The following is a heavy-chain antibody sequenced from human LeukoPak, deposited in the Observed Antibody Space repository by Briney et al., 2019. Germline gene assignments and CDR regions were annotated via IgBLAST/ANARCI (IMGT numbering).Heavy chain of an antibody. CDR2: IKQDGSEK. V-gene: IGHV3-7*01. Sequence: AGGSLRPSCAASGFTFSRYWMSWVRQAPGKGLEWVANIKQDGSEKYYVDSVKGRFTISRDNAKISLYLQMNSLRAEDTAVYYCARSAGSSGWYEGYYFDYWGQGTLVTVSS. D-gene: IGHD6-13*01. J-gene: IGHJ4*02. CDR3: ARSAGSSGWYEGYYFDY. CDR1: GFTFSRYW.